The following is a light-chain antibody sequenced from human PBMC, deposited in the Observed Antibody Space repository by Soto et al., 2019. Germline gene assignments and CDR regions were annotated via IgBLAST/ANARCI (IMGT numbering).Light chain of an antibody. J-gene: IGKJ5*01. V-gene: IGKV3-15*01. Sequence: EILMTQSPATLSVSPGERATLSCRASQSVASNLAWFQQKPGQAPRLLIYGASTRATGVPDRFSGSGSGTEFTLTINSLQSEDFAVYFCQQYYNWPPITFGQGTHWRLN. CDR3: QQYYNWPPIT. CDR1: QSVASN. CDR2: GAS.